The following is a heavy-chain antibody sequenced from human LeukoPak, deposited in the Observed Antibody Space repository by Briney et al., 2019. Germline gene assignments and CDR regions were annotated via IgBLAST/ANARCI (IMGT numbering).Heavy chain of an antibody. CDR3: ARGMVRGVIQS. D-gene: IGHD3-10*01. CDR1: GGYISSGGYY. CDR2: IYYSGST. Sequence: SQTLSLTCTVSGGYISSGGYYWSWIRQHPGKGLEWIGYIYYSGSTYYNPSLKSRVTISVDTSKNQFSQKLSSVTAADTAVYYCARGMVRGVIQSWSQGTLVTVSS. V-gene: IGHV4-31*03. J-gene: IGHJ5*02.